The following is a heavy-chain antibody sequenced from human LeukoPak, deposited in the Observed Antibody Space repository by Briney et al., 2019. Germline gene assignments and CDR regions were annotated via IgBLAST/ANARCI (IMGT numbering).Heavy chain of an antibody. V-gene: IGHV4-59*12. CDR3: ARDWVVGATTGAFDI. CDR1: GGSISSYY. CDR2: IYHSGST. Sequence: SETLSLTCTVSGGSISSYYWSWIRQPPGKGLEWIGYIYHSGSTYYNPSLKSRVTISVDRSKNQFSLKLSSVTAADTAVYYCARDWVVGATTGAFDIWGQGTMVTVSS. D-gene: IGHD1-26*01. J-gene: IGHJ3*02.